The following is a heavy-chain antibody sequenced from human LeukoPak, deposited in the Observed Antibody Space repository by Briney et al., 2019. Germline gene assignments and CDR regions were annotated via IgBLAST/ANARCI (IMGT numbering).Heavy chain of an antibody. CDR3: ARANLRFLEWLLYESWFDP. CDR1: GGSISSGSYY. V-gene: IGHV4-61*02. D-gene: IGHD3-3*01. J-gene: IGHJ5*02. CDR2: IYTSGST. Sequence: TSETLSLTCTVSGGSISSGSYYWSWIRQPAGKGLEWIGRIYTSGSTNYNPSPKSRVTISVDTSKNQFSLKLSSVTAADTAVYYCARANLRFLEWLLYESWFDPWGQGTLVTVSS.